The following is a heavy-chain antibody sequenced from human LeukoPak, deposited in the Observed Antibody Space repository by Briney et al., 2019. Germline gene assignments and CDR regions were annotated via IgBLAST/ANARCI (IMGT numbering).Heavy chain of an antibody. CDR2: GHYTGST. CDR1: GGSMSSYY. D-gene: IGHD3-10*01. CDR3: ARWGETSALRVHAFDI. Sequence: PSETLSLTCTVSGGSMSSYYWNWIRQPPGKGLEWIGYGHYTGSTDYNPSLKSRVTFSVDTSKNQFSLKLTSVTAADTAVYYCARWGETSALRVHAFDIWGQGTMVTVSS. V-gene: IGHV4-59*01. J-gene: IGHJ3*02.